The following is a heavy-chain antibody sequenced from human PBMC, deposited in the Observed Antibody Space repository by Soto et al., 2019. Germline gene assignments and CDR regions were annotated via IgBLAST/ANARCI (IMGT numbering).Heavy chain of an antibody. J-gene: IGHJ3*02. V-gene: IGHV3-30-3*01. CDR2: ISYDGSNK. Sequence: QVQLVESGGGVVQPGRSLRLSCAASGFTFSSYAMHWVRQAPGKGLEWVAVISYDGSNKYYADSVKGRFTISRDNSKNTLYLQMNSLSAEDTAVYYCAGGWGEFARPVPFDIWGQGTMVTVSS. D-gene: IGHD3-16*01. CDR3: AGGWGEFARPVPFDI. CDR1: GFTFSSYA.